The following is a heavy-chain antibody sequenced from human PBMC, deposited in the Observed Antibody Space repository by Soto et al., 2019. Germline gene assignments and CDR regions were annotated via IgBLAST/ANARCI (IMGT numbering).Heavy chain of an antibody. CDR1: GGTFSTNA. CDR2: ITPLFGTA. D-gene: IGHD6-19*01. V-gene: IGHV1-69*12. Sequence: QVQLVQSGAEVKKPGSSVKVSCKASGGTFSTNAISWVRQAPGQGLEWMGGITPLFGTANYAQKIQGRVTITAVESTTTAYMELSSLRSEDTAVYYCAQTLGLAVAGPGRFDLWGRGTLITVSS. CDR3: AQTLGLAVAGPGRFDL. J-gene: IGHJ2*01.